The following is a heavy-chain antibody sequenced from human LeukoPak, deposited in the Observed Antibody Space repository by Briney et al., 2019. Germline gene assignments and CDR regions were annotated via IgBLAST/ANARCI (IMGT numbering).Heavy chain of an antibody. Sequence: PSETLSLTCTVSADSLSSGGHYCAWIRQLPGKGLESIGFIHHSGSSRHNPSLKDRVAISVDASRKQFALRLSSVTAADTAIYYCARGGNRFGGFYFDYWGQGIQVIVSS. V-gene: IGHV4-31*03. CDR3: ARGGNRFGGFYFDY. J-gene: IGHJ4*02. CDR1: ADSLSSGGHY. CDR2: IHHSGSS. D-gene: IGHD3-10*01.